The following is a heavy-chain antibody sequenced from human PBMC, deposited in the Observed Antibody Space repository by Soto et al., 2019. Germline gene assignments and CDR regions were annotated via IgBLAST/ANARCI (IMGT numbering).Heavy chain of an antibody. V-gene: IGHV4-4*02. J-gene: IGHJ4*02. CDR1: GGSISSSNW. Sequence: QVQLQESGPGLVKPSGTLSLTCAVSGGSISSSNWWSWVRQPPGKGLEWIGEIYHSGSTNYNPSLKSRVTISVDKSKNQFSLKMRSVTASDPAVYYCARAAMWGSSWPFEYWGQGTLVTVSS. CDR3: ARAAMWGSSWPFEY. CDR2: IYHSGST. D-gene: IGHD6-13*01.